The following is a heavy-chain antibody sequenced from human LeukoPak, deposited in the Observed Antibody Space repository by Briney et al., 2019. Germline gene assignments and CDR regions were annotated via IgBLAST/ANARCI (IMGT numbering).Heavy chain of an antibody. CDR1: GGSFSGYY. D-gene: IGHD3-22*01. CDR2: INHSGST. Sequence: PSETLSLTCAVYGGSFSGYYWSWIRQPPGKGLEWIGEINHSGSTNYNPSLKSRVTISVDTSKNQFSLKLSSVTAADTAVYYCTVYYYDSSFFDPWGQGTLVTVSS. V-gene: IGHV4-34*01. CDR3: TVYYYDSSFFDP. J-gene: IGHJ5*02.